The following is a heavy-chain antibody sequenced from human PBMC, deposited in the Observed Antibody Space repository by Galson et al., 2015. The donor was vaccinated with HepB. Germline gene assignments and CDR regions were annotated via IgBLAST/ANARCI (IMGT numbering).Heavy chain of an antibody. CDR2: IYFGGRT. Sequence: SETLSLTCAVSGVFISGGQYYWGWIRQSPTKGLDWIGSIYFGGRTYFSPSFQSRVAMSVDTSKNRLSLTLRSVTAADTAVHYCARPLVLNGRFTPGVGPFHIWGHGTMVTVSA. J-gene: IGHJ3*02. CDR3: ARPLVLNGRFTPGVGPFHI. D-gene: IGHD2-8*01. CDR1: GVFISGGQYY. V-gene: IGHV4-39*01.